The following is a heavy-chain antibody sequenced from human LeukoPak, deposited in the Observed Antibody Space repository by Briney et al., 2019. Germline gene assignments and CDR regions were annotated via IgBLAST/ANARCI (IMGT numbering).Heavy chain of an antibody. CDR3: ASGEITMVRGVIIGHAFDI. Sequence: SETLCLTCTASGGSISSYYWSWLRQPPGKGLEWIGYIYYSGSTNYNPSLKSRVTISVDTSKNQFSLKLSSVTAADTAVYYCASGEITMVRGVIIGHAFDIWGQGTMVSVSS. V-gene: IGHV4-59*08. D-gene: IGHD3-10*01. J-gene: IGHJ3*02. CDR1: GGSISSYY. CDR2: IYYSGST.